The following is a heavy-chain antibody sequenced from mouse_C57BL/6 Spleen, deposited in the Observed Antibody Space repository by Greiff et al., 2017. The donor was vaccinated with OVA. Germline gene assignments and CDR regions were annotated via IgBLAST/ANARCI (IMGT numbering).Heavy chain of an antibody. V-gene: IGHV1-15*01. D-gene: IGHD1-1*01. CDR2: IDPETGGT. Sequence: QVQLQQSGAELVRPGASVTLSCKASGYTFTDYEMHWVKQTPVHGLEWIGAIDPETGGTAYNQKFKGKAILTADKSSSTAYMELRSLTSEDSAVYYCTRRRTTVVATGAMDYWGQGTSVTVSS. CDR1: GYTFTDYE. J-gene: IGHJ4*01. CDR3: TRRRTTVVATGAMDY.